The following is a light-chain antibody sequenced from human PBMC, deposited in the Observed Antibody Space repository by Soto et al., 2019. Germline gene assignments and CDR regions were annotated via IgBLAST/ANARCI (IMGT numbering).Light chain of an antibody. CDR2: EVS. CDR3: MQAIQLPYT. CDR1: QSLLKSDGKTY. Sequence: EIVMTQTPLSLSVTPGQPASISCKSSQSLLKSDGKTYLYWYLQKPGQTPQPLMYEVSNRFSGVXDXXSCSGSGADFTLKISRMEAEDVWVYYCMQAIQLPYTFGQGTKLEI. J-gene: IGKJ2*01. V-gene: IGKV2D-29*01.